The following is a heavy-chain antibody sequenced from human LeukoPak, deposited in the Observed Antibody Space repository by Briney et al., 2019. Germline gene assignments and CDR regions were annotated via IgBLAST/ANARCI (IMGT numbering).Heavy chain of an antibody. D-gene: IGHD6-13*01. J-gene: IGHJ5*02. V-gene: IGHV4-59*01. CDR2: ISYSAIT. CDR3: ARGVNWIDP. Sequence: SENLSLTCTVSGGSISSYYWSWIRQPPGKGLEWIGYISYSAITNYNPALKSRVTISIDTSKNQFSLKLSSVTAADTAVYYCARGVNWIDPWGQGTLVTVSS. CDR1: GGSISSYY.